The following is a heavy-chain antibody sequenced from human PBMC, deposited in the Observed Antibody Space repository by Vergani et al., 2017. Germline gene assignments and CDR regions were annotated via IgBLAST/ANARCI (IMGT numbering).Heavy chain of an antibody. V-gene: IGHV3-23*01. Sequence: EVQLLESGGGLVQPGGSLRLSCAASGFTFSSYAMSWVRQAPGKGLEWVSAISGSGGSTYYADSVMGRFTISRDNSKNTLYLQMNSLRAEDTAVYYCAKDGVGPLITGIPYNWFDPWGQGTLVTVSS. CDR3: AKDGVGPLITGIPYNWFDP. CDR1: GFTFSSYA. J-gene: IGHJ5*02. CDR2: ISGSGGST. D-gene: IGHD2-8*01.